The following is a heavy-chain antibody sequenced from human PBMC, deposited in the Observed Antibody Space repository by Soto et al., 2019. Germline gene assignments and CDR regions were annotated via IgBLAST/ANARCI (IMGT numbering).Heavy chain of an antibody. D-gene: IGHD6-13*01. V-gene: IGHV4-4*02. CDR3: ARWGYTSSPARWFFDL. CDR1: GGSISNDNW. Sequence: QVQLQESGPGLVKPSGTLSLTCVVSGGSISNDNWWSWVRQPPGKGLEWIGEIYHSGSTNYIPSLKSRVTISVEKSKIQFPLKLYSVTAADTGVYYCARWGYTSSPARWFFDLWGRGTLVTVAS. CDR2: IYHSGST. J-gene: IGHJ2*01.